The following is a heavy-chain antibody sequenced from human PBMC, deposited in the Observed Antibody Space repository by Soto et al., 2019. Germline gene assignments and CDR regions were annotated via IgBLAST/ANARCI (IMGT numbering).Heavy chain of an antibody. Sequence: PSETLSLTCAVSGYSISSGYYWGWIRQPPGKGLEWIGSIYHSGSTYYNPSLKSRVTISVDTSKNQFSLKLSSVTAADTAVYYCARADHYGDSRFDYWGQGTLVTVSS. J-gene: IGHJ4*02. CDR3: ARADHYGDSRFDY. D-gene: IGHD4-17*01. CDR2: IYHSGST. V-gene: IGHV4-38-2*01. CDR1: GYSISSGYY.